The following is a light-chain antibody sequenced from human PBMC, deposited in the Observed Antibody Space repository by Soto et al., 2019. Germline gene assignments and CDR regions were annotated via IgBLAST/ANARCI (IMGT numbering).Light chain of an antibody. J-gene: IGLJ2*01. Sequence: QSVLTQPHSVSGAPGQRVTISCTGSSSNIGAGYDVHWYQQLPGTAPKLLIYGNSNRPSGVPDQFSGSKSGTSAFLSITGLKAEDEADYYCQSYDSSLSGSVFGGGTKLTVL. V-gene: IGLV1-40*01. CDR3: QSYDSSLSGSV. CDR2: GNS. CDR1: SSNIGAGYD.